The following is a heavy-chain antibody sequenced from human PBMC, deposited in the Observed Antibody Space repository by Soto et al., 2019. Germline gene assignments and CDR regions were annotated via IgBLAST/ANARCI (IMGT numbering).Heavy chain of an antibody. CDR2: IYYSGST. J-gene: IGHJ4*02. Sequence: PSETLSLTCTVSGGSISSGGYYWSWIRQHPGKGLEWIGYIYYSGSTYYNPSLKSRVTISVDTSKNQFSLKLSSVTAADTAVYYCARMAVAGTSYYFDYWGQGTLVTVSS. CDR1: GGSISSGGYY. D-gene: IGHD6-19*01. V-gene: IGHV4-31*03. CDR3: ARMAVAGTSYYFDY.